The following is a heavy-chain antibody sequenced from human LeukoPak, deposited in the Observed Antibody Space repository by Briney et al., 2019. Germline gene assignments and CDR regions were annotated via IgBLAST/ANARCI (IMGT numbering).Heavy chain of an antibody. D-gene: IGHD2-15*01. CDR1: GFTFSSFA. V-gene: IGHV3-23*01. CDR2: ITVSGSTT. J-gene: IGHJ4*02. Sequence: GGSLRLSCAAAGFTFSSFAMNWVRQAPGKGLEWVSTITVSGSTTFYADSVKGRFTISRDNSNKTLFLQMSSLRAEDTAVYFCAKQIVVVTAGMNYFDNWGQGTLVTVSS. CDR3: AKQIVVVTAGMNYFDN.